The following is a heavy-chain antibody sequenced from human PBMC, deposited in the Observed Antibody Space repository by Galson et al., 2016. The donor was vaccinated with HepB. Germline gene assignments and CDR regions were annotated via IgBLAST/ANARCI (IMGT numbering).Heavy chain of an antibody. CDR2: MFPSGGTT. D-gene: IGHD3-10*01. CDR3: ARGNGSGSYGVFDY. J-gene: IGHJ4*02. CDR1: GYTFTNYY. V-gene: IGHV1-46*01. Sequence: SVKVSCKASGYTFTNYYMHWVRQAPGQGLEWMGIMFPSGGTTNYAQNFQGRVSMTRDTSTTTDYMELSSLRSEDTAVYYCARGNGSGSYGVFDYWGQGILVTVSS.